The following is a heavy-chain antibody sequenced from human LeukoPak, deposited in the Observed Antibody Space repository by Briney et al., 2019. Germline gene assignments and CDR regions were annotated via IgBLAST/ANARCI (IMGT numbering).Heavy chain of an antibody. D-gene: IGHD4-17*01. CDR2: INHSGST. CDR1: GGSFSGYY. Sequence: SETLSLTCAVYGGSFSGYYWSWIRQPPGKGLEWIGEINHSGSTNYNPSLKSRVTISEDTSKNQFSLKLSSVTAADTAVYYCARVVGDYVNPWGQGTLVTVSS. J-gene: IGHJ5*02. CDR3: ARVVGDYVNP. V-gene: IGHV4-34*01.